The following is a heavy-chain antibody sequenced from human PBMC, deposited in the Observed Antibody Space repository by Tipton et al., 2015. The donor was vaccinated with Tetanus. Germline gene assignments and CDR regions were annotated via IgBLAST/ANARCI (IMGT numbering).Heavy chain of an antibody. V-gene: IGHV4-30-4*05. Sequence: GEALVRGGYYWTWIRHLPGKGLEWIGYIYHTGAAHYNPSLKSRVTLSVDTSNNQFSLKLNSVTAADTAVYYCARLASYSNHLDAWGQGALVTVSS. CDR2: IYHTGAA. D-gene: IGHD4-11*01. J-gene: IGHJ4*02. CDR1: GEALVRGGYY. CDR3: ARLASYSNHLDA.